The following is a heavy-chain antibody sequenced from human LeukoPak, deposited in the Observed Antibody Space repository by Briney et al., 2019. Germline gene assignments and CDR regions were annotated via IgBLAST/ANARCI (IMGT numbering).Heavy chain of an antibody. CDR3: ARGGDGTVAPSVLRH. J-gene: IGHJ1*01. V-gene: IGHV3-74*01. CDR1: GFTFSGCW. CDR2: INSDGSST. D-gene: IGHD2-15*01. Sequence: GGSLRLSCVASGFTFSGCWMHWVRQVPGKGLVWVSRINSDGSSTRYADSVKGRFTISRDNAKNALYLQMNSLRAEDTAVYYCARGGDGTVAPSVLRHWGQGTLVTVSS.